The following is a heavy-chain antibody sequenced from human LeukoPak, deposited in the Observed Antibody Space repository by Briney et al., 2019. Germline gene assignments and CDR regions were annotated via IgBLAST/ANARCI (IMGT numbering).Heavy chain of an antibody. CDR1: GYTFTGYY. CDR2: INPNSGGT. J-gene: IGHJ4*02. V-gene: IGHV1-2*02. Sequence: ASVKVSCKASGYTFTGYYMHWVRQAPGQGLEWMGWINPNSGGTNYAQKFQGRVTMTRDTSNSTAYMELSRLRSDDTAVYYCASGPYDSSGYYYVDTPFDYWGQGTLVTVSS. D-gene: IGHD3-22*01. CDR3: ASGPYDSSGYYYVDTPFDY.